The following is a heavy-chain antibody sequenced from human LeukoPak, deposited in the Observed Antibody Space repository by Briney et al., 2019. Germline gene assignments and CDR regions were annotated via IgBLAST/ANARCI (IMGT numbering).Heavy chain of an antibody. CDR2: FSSSSSAI. J-gene: IGHJ4*02. Sequence: GGSLRLSCAASGFTFSSYSVTWVRQAPGKGLEWVSYFSSSSSAISYADSVKGRFTISRDNARNSLYLQMNSLRDEDTAVYYCARVCGGDCYHLDYWGQGTLVTVSS. CDR1: GFTFSSYS. D-gene: IGHD2-21*02. V-gene: IGHV3-48*02. CDR3: ARVCGGDCYHLDY.